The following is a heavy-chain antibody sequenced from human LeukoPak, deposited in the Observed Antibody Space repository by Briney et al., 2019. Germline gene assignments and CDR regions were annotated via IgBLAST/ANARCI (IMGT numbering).Heavy chain of an antibody. CDR3: ARDRGSGWYYFDY. Sequence: GASVKVYCKASGYTFTGYYMHLVRQAPGQGLEWIGRINPNSGGTNYAQKFQGRVTMCRNTSISTASMELSRLRSDDTAVYYCARDRGSGWYYFDYWGQGTLVTVSS. J-gene: IGHJ4*02. CDR1: GYTFTGYY. CDR2: INPNSGGT. V-gene: IGHV1-2*06. D-gene: IGHD6-19*01.